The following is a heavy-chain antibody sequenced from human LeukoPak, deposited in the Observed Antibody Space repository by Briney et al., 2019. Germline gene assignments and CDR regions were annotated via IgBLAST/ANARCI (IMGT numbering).Heavy chain of an antibody. CDR3: ARLLVGPTDAFDI. D-gene: IGHD1-26*01. Sequence: SETLSLTCTVSGGSISSSSYYWGWIRQPPGKGLEWIGSMYSSGSTYYNPSLKSRVTISVDTSKNQFSLKLSSVTAADTAVYYCARLLVGPTDAFDIWGQGTMATVSS. CDR1: GGSISSSSYY. J-gene: IGHJ3*02. CDR2: MYSSGST. V-gene: IGHV4-39*07.